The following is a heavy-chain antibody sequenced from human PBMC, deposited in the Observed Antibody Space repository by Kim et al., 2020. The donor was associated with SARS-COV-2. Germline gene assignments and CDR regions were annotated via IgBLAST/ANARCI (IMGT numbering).Heavy chain of an antibody. CDR2: INQSGNT. D-gene: IGHD2-2*01. J-gene: IGHJ6*01. CDR1: GGSFSNNY. Sequence: SETLSLTCAVYGGSFSNNYWIWIRQSPVKGLEWIGEINQSGNTNYNPSLESRVSISVSTSKNQFSLRLTSVTAADTAVYYCARGGDRRTTSCYGWMDIWG. V-gene: IGHV4-34*01. CDR3: ARGGDRRTTSCYGWMDI.